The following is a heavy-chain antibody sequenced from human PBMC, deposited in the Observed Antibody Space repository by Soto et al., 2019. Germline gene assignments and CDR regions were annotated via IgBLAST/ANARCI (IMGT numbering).Heavy chain of an antibody. V-gene: IGHV1-18*01. CDR3: ARANDYGDYGDLGWFDP. D-gene: IGHD4-17*01. CDR1: GYTFTSYG. J-gene: IGHJ5*02. CDR2: ISAYNGNT. Sequence: VQLVQSGAEVKKPGASVKVSCKASGYTFTSYGISWVRQAPGQGLEWMGWISAYNGNTNYAQKLQGRVTMTTGTSTNTAYMELRSLRSDDTAVYYWARANDYGDYGDLGWFDPWGQGTLVPVSS.